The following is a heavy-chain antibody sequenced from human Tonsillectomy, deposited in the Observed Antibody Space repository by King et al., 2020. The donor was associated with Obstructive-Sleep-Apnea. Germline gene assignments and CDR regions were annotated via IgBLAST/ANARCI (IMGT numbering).Heavy chain of an antibody. D-gene: IGHD3-16*01. V-gene: IGHV3-74*01. CDR3: ARAIGAPGLFDS. J-gene: IGHJ4*02. Sequence: VQLVESGGGLVWPGGSLTLSCAASGFTFSDNWMHWVRQVPGKGLVWVSRINGVGGSTSYADFVEGRFTISRDNAKSTLHLQMSALRVEDTAIYYCARAIGAPGLFDSWGQGILVSVSS. CDR2: INGVGGST. CDR1: GFTFSDNW.